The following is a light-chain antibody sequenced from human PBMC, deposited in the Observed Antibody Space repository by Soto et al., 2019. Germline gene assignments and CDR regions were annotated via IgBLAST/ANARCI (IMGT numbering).Light chain of an antibody. CDR2: GAS. Sequence: EIVFTQSPGTLSLSPGERATLSCSASQSVTGNYLAWYQQKPGQAPRLLMSGASSRATGTPDRFSGSGSGTDFILTISRLEPEDFAVYYCQQYGTSPPTFGQGTRLEIK. V-gene: IGKV3-20*01. CDR3: QQYGTSPPT. CDR1: QSVTGNY. J-gene: IGKJ5*01.